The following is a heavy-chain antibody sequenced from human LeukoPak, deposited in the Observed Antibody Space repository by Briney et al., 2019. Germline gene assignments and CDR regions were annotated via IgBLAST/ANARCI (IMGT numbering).Heavy chain of an antibody. CDR2: IDWDDDK. V-gene: IGHV2-70*11. J-gene: IGHJ3*02. CDR1: GFSLSTSGMC. Sequence: SGPTLVNPTQTLTLTCTFSGFSLSTSGMCVGWIRQPPGKALEWLARIDWDDDKYYSTSLKTRLTISKDTSKNQVVLTMTNMDPVDTATYYCARTYYDYVWGSYRYSDAFDIWGQGTMVTVSS. CDR3: ARTYYDYVWGSYRYSDAFDI. D-gene: IGHD3-16*02.